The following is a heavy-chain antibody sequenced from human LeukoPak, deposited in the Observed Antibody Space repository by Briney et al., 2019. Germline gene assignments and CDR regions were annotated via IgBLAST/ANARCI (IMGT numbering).Heavy chain of an antibody. J-gene: IGHJ6*03. CDR2: ISSSSSYI. CDR3: ARSELGYNYYYMDV. Sequence: GGSLRLSCAASGFTFSSYNMNWVRQAPGKGLEWVSSISSSSSYIYYADSVKGRFTISRDNAKKSLYLQMNSLRVEDTAVYYCARSELGYNYYYMDVWGKGTTVTISS. D-gene: IGHD3-10*01. CDR1: GFTFSSYN. V-gene: IGHV3-21*01.